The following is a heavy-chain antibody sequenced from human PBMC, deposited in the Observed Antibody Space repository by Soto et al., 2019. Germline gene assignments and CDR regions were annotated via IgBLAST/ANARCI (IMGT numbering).Heavy chain of an antibody. J-gene: IGHJ6*02. V-gene: IGHV4-34*01. D-gene: IGHD3-10*01. Sequence: QVQLQQWGAGLLKPSETLSLTCAVYGGSFSGYYWSWIRQPPGKGRGWIGEINHSGSTNYNPSLKSRVTISVDTSKNQFSLKLSSVTAADTAVYYCARGGGSYYYYYYGMDVWGQGTTVTVSS. CDR2: INHSGST. CDR1: GGSFSGYY. CDR3: ARGGGSYYYYYYGMDV.